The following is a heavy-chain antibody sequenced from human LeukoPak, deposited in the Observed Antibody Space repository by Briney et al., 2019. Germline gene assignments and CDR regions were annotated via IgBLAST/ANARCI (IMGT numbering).Heavy chain of an antibody. D-gene: IGHD3-22*01. CDR3: ARAHYYDNSGYYGY. J-gene: IGHJ4*02. V-gene: IGHV4-39*01. Sequence: SETLSLTCTVSGGSITSSSYYWGWIRQPPGKGLEWIGSIYYRGTTYYNPSLKSRVTISVDTSENQFALKLSSVTAADTAVYYCARAHYYDNSGYYGYWGQGTLVTVSS. CDR1: GGSITSSSYY. CDR2: IYYRGTT.